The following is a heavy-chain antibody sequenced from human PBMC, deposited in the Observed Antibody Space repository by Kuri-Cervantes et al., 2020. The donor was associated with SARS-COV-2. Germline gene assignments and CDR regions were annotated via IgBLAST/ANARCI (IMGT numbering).Heavy chain of an antibody. CDR2: ISWTGGST. V-gene: IGHV3-23*01. Sequence: GESLKISCTVSGGSISSYYWSWVRQAPGRGLEWVSSISWTGGSTYYADSVKGRFTISRDNSKNTLYLQMNSPRAEDTAVYYCAKRPDTSGRRLENFDYWGKGTRVTVSS. CDR1: GGSISSYY. J-gene: IGHJ4*02. D-gene: IGHD2-15*01. CDR3: AKRPDTSGRRLENFDY.